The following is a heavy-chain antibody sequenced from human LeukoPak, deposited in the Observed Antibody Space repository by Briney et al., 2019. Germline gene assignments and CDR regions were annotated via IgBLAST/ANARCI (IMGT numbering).Heavy chain of an antibody. CDR1: GASSSSAGHY. Sequence: PSETLSLTCLVSGASSSSAGHYWTWIRQPPGKGLEWVGYIYFSGSTYYNPSLKGRATISLDTSKSRFSLKMTSVTAADTAVYFCASVGIKAAVPSDYWGQGTLVTVSS. D-gene: IGHD6-13*01. J-gene: IGHJ4*02. CDR2: IYFSGST. V-gene: IGHV4-30-4*07. CDR3: ASVGIKAAVPSDY.